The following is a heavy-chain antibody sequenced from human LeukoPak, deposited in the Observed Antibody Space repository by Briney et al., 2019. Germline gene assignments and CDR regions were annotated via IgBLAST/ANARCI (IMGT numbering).Heavy chain of an antibody. CDR3: ARLGPNGYFDY. J-gene: IGHJ4*02. CDR2: IIPILGIA. CDR1: GGTFSSYA. D-gene: IGHD2-8*01. Sequence: GASVKVSCKASGGTFSSYAISWVRQAPGQGLEWMGRIIPILGIANYAQKFQGRVTITADKSTSTAYMELSSLRSEDTAVYYCARLGPNGYFDYWGQGTLVTVSS. V-gene: IGHV1-69*04.